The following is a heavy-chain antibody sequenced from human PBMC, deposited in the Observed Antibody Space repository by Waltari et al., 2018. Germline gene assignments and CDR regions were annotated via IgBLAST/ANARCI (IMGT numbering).Heavy chain of an antibody. CDR3: TRATAVSFDY. Sequence: EVQLVESGGGLVQPGGSLRLSCAASGFSFSNYWIHWVRQAPGKGLAWVSRINPDGSSISHADSVRGQFTITRDNAKNTLYLQMNSLRVDDTAVYYCTRATAVSFDYWGLGTLVTVSS. CDR2: INPDGSSI. D-gene: IGHD6-19*01. V-gene: IGHV3-74*01. J-gene: IGHJ4*02. CDR1: GFSFSNYW.